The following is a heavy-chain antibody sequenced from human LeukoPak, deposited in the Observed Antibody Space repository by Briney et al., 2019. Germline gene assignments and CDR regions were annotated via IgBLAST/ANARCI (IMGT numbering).Heavy chain of an antibody. CDR2: INPNSGGT. CDR1: GYTFTGYY. CDR3: AGSFGSGSYYHFDY. J-gene: IGHJ4*02. D-gene: IGHD3-10*01. V-gene: IGHV1-2*02. Sequence: ASVKVSCKASGYTFTGYYIHWVRQAPGRGLEWMGWINPNSGGTNSAQKFQGRVTMTRDTSVSTAYMDLSRLISDDTGVYYCAGSFGSGSYYHFDYWGQGTLVTVSS.